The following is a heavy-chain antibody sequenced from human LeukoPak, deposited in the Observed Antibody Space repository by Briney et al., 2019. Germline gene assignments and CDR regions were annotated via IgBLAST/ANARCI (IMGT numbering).Heavy chain of an antibody. CDR2: INPNSGGT. CDR1: GYTFTGYY. D-gene: IGHD3-22*01. J-gene: IGHJ4*02. CDR3: ARERGSRAYYYDSSGYFDFDY. V-gene: IGHV1-2*04. Sequence: ASVKVSCKASGYTFTGYYMHWVRQAPGQGLEWMGWINPNSGGTNYAQKFQGWVTMTRDTSISTAYMELSRLRSDDTAVYYCARERGSRAYYYDSSGYFDFDYWGQGTLVTVSS.